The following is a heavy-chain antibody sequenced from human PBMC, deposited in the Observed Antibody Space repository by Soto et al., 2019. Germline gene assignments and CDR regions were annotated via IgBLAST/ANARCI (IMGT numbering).Heavy chain of an antibody. D-gene: IGHD5-18*01. V-gene: IGHV2-5*02. Sequence: KESGPTLVTPTQTLTLTCTFSGFSLSTRGVGGGWIRQPQGKPLAGLALFYWDDDKRYSQSLKSRRTITKDTSKRQVVLIMTNMDPVDTATYYCARRVRGYTYEFDYWGQGTLVTVSS. J-gene: IGHJ4*02. CDR1: GFSLSTRGVG. CDR3: ARRVRGYTYEFDY. CDR2: FYWDDDK.